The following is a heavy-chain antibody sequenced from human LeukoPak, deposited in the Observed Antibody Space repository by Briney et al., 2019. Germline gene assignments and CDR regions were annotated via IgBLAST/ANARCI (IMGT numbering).Heavy chain of an antibody. CDR2: INHSGST. Sequence: SETLSLTCAVYGGSFSGYYWSWTRQPPGKGLEWIGEINHSGSTNYNPSLKSRVTISVDTSKNQFSLKLSSVTAADTAVYYCARHSPVGIYYFDYWGQGTLVTVSS. CDR3: ARHSPVGIYYFDY. V-gene: IGHV4-34*01. CDR1: GGSFSGYY. D-gene: IGHD1-26*01. J-gene: IGHJ4*02.